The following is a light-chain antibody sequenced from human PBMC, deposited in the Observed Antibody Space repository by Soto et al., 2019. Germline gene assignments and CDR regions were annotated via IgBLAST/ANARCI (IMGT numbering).Light chain of an antibody. CDR1: SRDVGSYNL. V-gene: IGLV2-23*01. Sequence: QSALTQPASVSGSPGQSITISCTGTSRDVGSYNLVSWYQQHPGKAPKLMIYEGSKRPSGVSNRFSGSKSGNTASLTISGLQAEDEADYYCCSYAGSSTEFGGGTKLTVL. J-gene: IGLJ3*02. CDR2: EGS. CDR3: CSYAGSSTE.